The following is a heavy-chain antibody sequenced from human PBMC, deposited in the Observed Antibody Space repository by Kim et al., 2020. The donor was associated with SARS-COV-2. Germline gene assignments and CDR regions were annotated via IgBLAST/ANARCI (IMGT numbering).Heavy chain of an antibody. Sequence: GESLKISCKGSGYSFTTYWIGWVRQMPGKGLEWMGIIYPGDSDTRYSPSFQGQVTIPADKPISTAYLQWRSLKASDTAMYYCARQENHYGDYDYWGQGTLVTVSS. CDR3: ARQENHYGDYDY. CDR2: IYPGDSDT. J-gene: IGHJ4*02. D-gene: IGHD4-17*01. V-gene: IGHV5-51*01. CDR1: GYSFTTYW.